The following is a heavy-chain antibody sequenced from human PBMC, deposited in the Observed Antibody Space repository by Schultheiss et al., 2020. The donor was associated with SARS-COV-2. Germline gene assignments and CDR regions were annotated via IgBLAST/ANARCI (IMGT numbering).Heavy chain of an antibody. D-gene: IGHD3-22*01. CDR3: ARGGPLGSGFDLPADS. CDR2: MNPNSGNT. Sequence: ASVKVSCKASGYTFTSYDINWVRQATGQGLEWMGWMNPNSGNTGYAQKFQGRLTVTRDTSTSTVYMELSSVRSDDTAVYYCARGGPLGSGFDLPADSWGQGTLITVSS. J-gene: IGHJ4*02. CDR1: GYTFTSYD. V-gene: IGHV1-8*01.